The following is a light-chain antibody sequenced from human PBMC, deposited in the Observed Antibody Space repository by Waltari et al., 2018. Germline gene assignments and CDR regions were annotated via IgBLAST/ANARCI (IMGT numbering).Light chain of an antibody. CDR1: QSISRN. CDR3: QQYNNWRT. J-gene: IGKJ2*01. CDR2: GAS. Sequence: EVLMTQSPGTLSVSPGERATLSCRASQSISRNLAWYQQKPGQAPRLLIYGASTRAPGIPARFSGSGSETDFTLSISSLQSEDFAVYYCQQYNNWRTFGQGTKVEIK. V-gene: IGKV3-15*01.